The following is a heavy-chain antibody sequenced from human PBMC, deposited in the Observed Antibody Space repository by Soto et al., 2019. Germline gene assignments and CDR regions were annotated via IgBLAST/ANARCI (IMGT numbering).Heavy chain of an antibody. V-gene: IGHV1-69*13. J-gene: IGHJ4*02. CDR2: IIPIFGTA. Sequence: ASVKVSCKASGGTFSSYAISWVRQAPGQGLEWMGGIIPIFGTANYAQKFQGRVTITADESTSTAYMELSSLRSEDTAVYYCASQYCSSTSCYLLDYWGQGTLVTVSS. D-gene: IGHD2-2*01. CDR3: ASQYCSSTSCYLLDY. CDR1: GGTFSSYA.